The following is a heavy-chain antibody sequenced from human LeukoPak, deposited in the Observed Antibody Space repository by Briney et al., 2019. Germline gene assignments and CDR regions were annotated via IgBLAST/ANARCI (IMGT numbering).Heavy chain of an antibody. D-gene: IGHD6-13*01. CDR1: GFTVSSNY. CDR2: IYSGGSK. Sequence: GGSLRLSCAASGFTVSSNYISWVRQAPGKGLEWVSVIYSGGSKYYADSVKGRFTISRDNSKNTLYLQMNNLRAEDTAVYYCARRYSSSWFFDYWGQGTLVTVSS. J-gene: IGHJ4*02. CDR3: ARRYSSSWFFDY. V-gene: IGHV3-53*01.